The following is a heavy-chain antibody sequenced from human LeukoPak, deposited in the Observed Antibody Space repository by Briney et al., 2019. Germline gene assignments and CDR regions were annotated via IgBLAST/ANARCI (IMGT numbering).Heavy chain of an antibody. D-gene: IGHD2-2*01. V-gene: IGHV3-15*01. CDR2: IKSKTDGGTT. Sequence: GGSLRLSCAASGSTFSDAWMSWVRQAPGKGLEWVGRIKSKTDGGTTDYAAPVKGRFTISRDDSKNTLYLQMNSLKTEDTAVYYCTAPYAGRFDYWGQGALVTVSS. J-gene: IGHJ4*02. CDR1: GSTFSDAW. CDR3: TAPYAGRFDY.